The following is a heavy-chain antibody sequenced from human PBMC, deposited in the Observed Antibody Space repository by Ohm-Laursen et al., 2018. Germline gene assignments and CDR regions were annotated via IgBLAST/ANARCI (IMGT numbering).Heavy chain of an antibody. CDR3: AKDLGANHFDY. CDR1: GFTFSSYS. D-gene: IGHD1-26*01. CDR2: ISRSSSYI. V-gene: IGHV3-21*01. Sequence: GSLRLSCAASGFTFSSYSMNWVRQAPGKGLEWVSSISRSSSYIYYADSVKGRFTISRDNAKNSLYLQMNSLRAEDTAVYYCAKDLGANHFDYWGQGTLVTVSS. J-gene: IGHJ4*02.